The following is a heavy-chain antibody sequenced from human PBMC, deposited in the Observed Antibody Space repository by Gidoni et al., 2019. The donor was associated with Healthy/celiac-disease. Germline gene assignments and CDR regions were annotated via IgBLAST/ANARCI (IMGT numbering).Heavy chain of an antibody. J-gene: IGHJ6*02. CDR2: ISWDGGST. CDR3: AKDGSSSSGRYYYYGMDV. Sequence: EVQLVESGGVVVQPGGSLRLSCAASGFPFDDYTMHWVRQAPGKGLEWVSLISWDGGSTYYADSVKGRFTISRDNSKNSLYLQMNSLRTEDTALYYCAKDGSSSSGRYYYYGMDVWGQGTTVTVSS. CDR1: GFPFDDYT. V-gene: IGHV3-43*01. D-gene: IGHD6-6*01.